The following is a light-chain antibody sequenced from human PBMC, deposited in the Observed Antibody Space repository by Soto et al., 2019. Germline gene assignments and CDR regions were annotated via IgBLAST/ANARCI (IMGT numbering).Light chain of an antibody. Sequence: EIMLTQSPGTLSLSPGERATLSCRASQTLSNSFLSWFQQIPGQAPRLLIYGASMRATGIPDRFSGSGSGTDFTLTISRLEPEDFAVYYCQQCGSSSTFGQGTRLEI. CDR2: GAS. CDR1: QTLSNSF. V-gene: IGKV3-20*01. J-gene: IGKJ5*01. CDR3: QQCGSSST.